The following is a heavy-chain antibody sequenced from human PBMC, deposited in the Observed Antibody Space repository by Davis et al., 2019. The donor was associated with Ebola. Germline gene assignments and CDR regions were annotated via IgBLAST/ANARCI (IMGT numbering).Heavy chain of an antibody. D-gene: IGHD5-18*01. CDR3: ARDLSVYSYGIIDY. J-gene: IGHJ4*02. V-gene: IGHV4-59*01. CDR2: IYYSGST. Sequence: SETLSLTCTASGGSISSYYWSWIRQPPGKGLEWIGYIYYSGSTNYNPSLKSRVTISVDTSKNQFSLKLSSVTAADTAVYYCARDLSVYSYGIIDYWGQGTLVTVSS. CDR1: GGSISSYY.